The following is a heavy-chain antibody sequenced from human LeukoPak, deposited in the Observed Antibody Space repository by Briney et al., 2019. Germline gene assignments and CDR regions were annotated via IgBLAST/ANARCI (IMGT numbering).Heavy chain of an antibody. CDR2: INPNSGGT. D-gene: IGHD3-10*01. CDR1: GYTFTGYY. V-gene: IGHV1-2*02. J-gene: IGHJ3*02. Sequence: ASVKVSCKASGYTFTGYYMHWVRQAPGQGLEWMGWINPNSGGTNYAQKFQGRVTMTRDTSISTAYMELSRLRSDDTAVYYCARDRQENYYGSGSYYPWAAFDIWGQGTMVTVSS. CDR3: ARDRQENYYGSGSYYPWAAFDI.